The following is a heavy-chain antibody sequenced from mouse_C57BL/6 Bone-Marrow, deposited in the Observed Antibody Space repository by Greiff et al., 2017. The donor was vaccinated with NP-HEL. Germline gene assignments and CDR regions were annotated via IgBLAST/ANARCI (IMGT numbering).Heavy chain of an antibody. Sequence: VQLQQPGAELVKPGASVKLSCKASGYTFTSYWMHWVKQRPGQGLEWIGMIHPNSGSTNYNEKFKSKATLTVDQSSSTAYMQLSSLTSEDSAVYYCARLNSYCYRSKRFDYWGQGTTLTVSS. CDR3: ARLNSYCYRSKRFDY. V-gene: IGHV1-64*01. D-gene: IGHD1-1*01. CDR2: IHPNSGST. J-gene: IGHJ2*01. CDR1: GYTFTSYW.